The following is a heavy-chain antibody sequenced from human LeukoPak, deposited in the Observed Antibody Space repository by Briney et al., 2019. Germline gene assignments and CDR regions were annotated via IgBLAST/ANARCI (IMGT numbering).Heavy chain of an antibody. CDR3: ARGRFTYDSSGYYLDY. D-gene: IGHD3-22*01. CDR1: GGSISSGGYH. CDR2: IYYSGST. Sequence: SETLSLTCTVSGGSISSGGYHWSWIRQHPGKGLEWIGYIYYSGSTYYNPSLKSRVTISVDTSKNQFSLKLSSVTAADTAVYYCARGRFTYDSSGYYLDYWGQGTLVTVSS. J-gene: IGHJ4*02. V-gene: IGHV4-31*03.